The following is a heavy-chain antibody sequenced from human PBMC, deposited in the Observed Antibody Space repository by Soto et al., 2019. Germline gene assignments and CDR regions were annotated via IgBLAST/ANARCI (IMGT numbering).Heavy chain of an antibody. V-gene: IGHV1-18*01. CDR2: ISAYNGNT. D-gene: IGHD3-9*01. Sequence: ASVKVSCKASGYTFTSYGISWVRQAPGQGLEWMGWISAYNGNTNYAQKLQGRVTMTTDTSTSTAYMELRSLRSGDTAVYYCARDFERYFEWSLGFDPWGQGTLVTVYS. CDR1: GYTFTSYG. CDR3: ARDFERYFEWSLGFDP. J-gene: IGHJ5*02.